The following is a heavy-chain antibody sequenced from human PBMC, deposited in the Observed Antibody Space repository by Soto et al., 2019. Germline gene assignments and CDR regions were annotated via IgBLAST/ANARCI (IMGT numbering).Heavy chain of an antibody. V-gene: IGHV3-11*01. D-gene: IGHD6-13*01. CDR1: GFTFSDYY. CDR2: ISSSGSTI. CDR3: ARDGLPGIAAAGPVAFDI. J-gene: IGHJ3*02. Sequence: PVGSLRLSCAASGFTFSDYYMSWIRQAPGKGLEWVSYISSSGSTIYYADSVKGRFTISRDNAKNSLYLQMNSLRAEDTAVYYCARDGLPGIAAAGPVAFDIWGQGTMVTVSS.